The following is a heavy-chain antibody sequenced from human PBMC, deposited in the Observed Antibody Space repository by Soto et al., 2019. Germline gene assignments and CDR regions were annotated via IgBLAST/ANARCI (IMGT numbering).Heavy chain of an antibody. CDR3: AHIREQYLQYYFDY. CDR2: IYWDDDK. CDR1: GFSLSTSGVG. Sequence: QITLKESGPPLVQPTQTLTLTCTFSGFSLSTSGVGVGWIRQPPGKALEWLALIYWDDDKRYSPSLKSRLTITKDTSKNQVVLTMTNMDPVDTATYYCAHIREQYLQYYFDYWGQGTLVTVSS. V-gene: IGHV2-5*02. J-gene: IGHJ4*02. D-gene: IGHD2-2*02.